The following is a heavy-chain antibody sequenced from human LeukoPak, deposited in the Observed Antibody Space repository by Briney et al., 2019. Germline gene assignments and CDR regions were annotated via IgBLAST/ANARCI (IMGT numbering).Heavy chain of an antibody. Sequence: GESLKISCKGSGYSFTSYWVAWVRQMPGKGLEWMGIIYPRDSDARYSPSFQGQVTISADKPINTAYLQWSGLKASDTAVYYCARHVITASAARGFDIWGQGTMVTVSS. V-gene: IGHV5-51*01. D-gene: IGHD2/OR15-2a*01. CDR2: IYPRDSDA. CDR3: ARHVITASAARGFDI. CDR1: GYSFTSYW. J-gene: IGHJ3*02.